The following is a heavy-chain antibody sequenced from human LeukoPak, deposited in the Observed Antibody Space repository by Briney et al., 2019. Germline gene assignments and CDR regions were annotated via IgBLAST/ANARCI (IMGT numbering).Heavy chain of an antibody. CDR1: GGSISSYY. D-gene: IGHD1-20*01. Sequence: PSETLSLTCTVSGGSISSYYWSWIRQPAGQGLEWIGRIYTSGSTNYNPSLKSRVTMSVDTSKNQFSLKLSSVTAADTAVYYCAGLITGSYYYYYYMDVWGKGTTVTVSS. V-gene: IGHV4-4*07. J-gene: IGHJ6*03. CDR2: IYTSGST. CDR3: AGLITGSYYYYYYMDV.